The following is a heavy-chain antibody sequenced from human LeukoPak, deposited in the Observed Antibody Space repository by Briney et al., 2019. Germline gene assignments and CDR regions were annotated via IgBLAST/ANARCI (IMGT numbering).Heavy chain of an antibody. CDR1: GGTFSSYA. CDR2: IIPIFGTA. J-gene: IGHJ3*02. Sequence: GASVKVSCKASGGTFSSYAISWVRQAPGQGLEWMGGIIPIFGTANYAQKFQGRVTITADKSTSTAYMELSSLRSEDTAVYYCARDVEMATIDAFDIWGQGTMVTVSS. D-gene: IGHD5-24*01. V-gene: IGHV1-69*06. CDR3: ARDVEMATIDAFDI.